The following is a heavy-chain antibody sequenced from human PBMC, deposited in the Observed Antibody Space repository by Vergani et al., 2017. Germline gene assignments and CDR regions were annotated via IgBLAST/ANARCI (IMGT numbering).Heavy chain of an antibody. Sequence: QVQLQESGPGLVKPSQTLSLTCTVSGGSISSGDYYWSWIRQPPGKGLEWIGYIYYSGSTYYNPSLKSRVTISVDTSKNQFSLKLSSVTAADTAVYYCARNPRGSYGLLWYFDLWGRGTLVTVSS. V-gene: IGHV4-30-4*01. CDR2: IYYSGST. D-gene: IGHD1-26*01. J-gene: IGHJ2*01. CDR3: ARNPRGSYGLLWYFDL. CDR1: GGSISSGDYY.